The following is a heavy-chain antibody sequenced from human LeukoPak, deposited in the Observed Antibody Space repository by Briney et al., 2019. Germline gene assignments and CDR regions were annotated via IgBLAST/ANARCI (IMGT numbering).Heavy chain of an antibody. CDR1: GLTFSSHW. CDR2: IKQDGREK. D-gene: IGHD4-17*01. CDR3: ARVHDYGVLFDC. J-gene: IGHJ4*02. V-gene: IGHV3-7*01. Sequence: PGGSLRLSCAASGLTFSSHWMSGVRQAPGKGLEWVASIKQDGREKHHVGPVKGRFTSSKDNAQHSVELQKNGRRAEGTAVYCGARVHDYGVLFDCWGQGTLDTVPS.